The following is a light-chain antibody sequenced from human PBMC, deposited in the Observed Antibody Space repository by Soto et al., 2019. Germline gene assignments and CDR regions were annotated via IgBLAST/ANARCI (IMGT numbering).Light chain of an antibody. CDR1: QSVSSSY. CDR2: GAS. Sequence: EIVLTQSPGTLSLSPGERATLSCRASQSVSSSYLAWYQQKPGQAPRLLIYGASSRATGIPDRFSGSGSGTDFPLTISRLEPEDFAVYYWQQYGSSPYTFGHGTKLESK. CDR3: QQYGSSPYT. J-gene: IGKJ2*01. V-gene: IGKV3-20*01.